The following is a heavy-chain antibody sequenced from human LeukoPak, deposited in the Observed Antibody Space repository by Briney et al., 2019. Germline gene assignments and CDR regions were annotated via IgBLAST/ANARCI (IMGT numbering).Heavy chain of an antibody. CDR3: VRGGGGSSGWYGWFDY. J-gene: IGHJ4*02. D-gene: IGHD6-19*01. Sequence: SETLSLTCTVSGGSISSSSYYWGWIRQPPGKGLEWIGSVFHSGNSHYKPSLQSRVTVSVDTSKNQFSLRLSSVTAADTAVYYCVRGGGGSSGWYGWFDYWGQGTLVTVSS. CDR2: VFHSGNS. CDR1: GGSISSSSYY. V-gene: IGHV4-39*07.